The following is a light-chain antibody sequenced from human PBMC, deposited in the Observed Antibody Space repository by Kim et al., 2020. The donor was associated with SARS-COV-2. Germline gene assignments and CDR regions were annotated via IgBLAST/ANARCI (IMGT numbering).Light chain of an antibody. Sequence: SVSPGERATLSCRASQRLNSNLAWYQQNPGQAPRLLTYVASTRATGIPARFSGSGTATEFTLTISSLRSEDFAVYYCQQYNDWPTFGQGTKVDIK. V-gene: IGKV3-15*01. J-gene: IGKJ1*01. CDR3: QQYNDWPT. CDR1: QRLNSN. CDR2: VAS.